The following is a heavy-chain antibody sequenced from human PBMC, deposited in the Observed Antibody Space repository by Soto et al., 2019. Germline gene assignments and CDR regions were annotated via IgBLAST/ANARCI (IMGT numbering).Heavy chain of an antibody. CDR2: IYHRGST. CDR3: ARATYFDSSGYHSYYFDY. CDR1: CGSIISGGFS. J-gene: IGHJ4*02. D-gene: IGHD3-22*01. V-gene: IGHV4-30-2*01. Sequence: SETLSLTCAFSCGSIISGGFSWSWIRQAPGKGLEWIGYIYHRGSTYYNPSLKSRVTISVDRSKNQFSLKMTSVTAADTAVYYCARATYFDSSGYHSYYFDYWGRGTLVTVSS.